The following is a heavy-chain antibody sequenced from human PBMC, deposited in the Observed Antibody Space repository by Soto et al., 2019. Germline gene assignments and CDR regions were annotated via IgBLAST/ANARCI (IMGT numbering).Heavy chain of an antibody. CDR1: GFTFSSYA. D-gene: IGHD3-22*01. Sequence: PGGSLRLSCAASGFTFSSYAMSWVRQAPGKGLEWVSAISGSGGSTYYADSVKGRFTISRDNSKNTLYLQMNSLRAEDTAVYYCAKDPLRSYYYDSSGRFQHWGQGTLVTVSS. V-gene: IGHV3-23*01. CDR3: AKDPLRSYYYDSSGRFQH. J-gene: IGHJ1*01. CDR2: ISGSGGST.